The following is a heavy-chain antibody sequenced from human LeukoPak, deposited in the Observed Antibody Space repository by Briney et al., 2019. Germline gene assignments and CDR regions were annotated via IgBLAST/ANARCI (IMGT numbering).Heavy chain of an antibody. CDR2: ISPSGGST. CDR3: ARDRGSWPYYYYYYMDV. CDR1: GYTFTSNY. D-gene: IGHD6-13*01. J-gene: IGHJ6*03. V-gene: IGHV1-46*01. Sequence: EASVKVSCKAFGYTFTSNYMHWVRQAPGQGPEWMGVISPSGGSTTYAQKFQGRVTLTRDMSTSTDYLELSSLRSEDTAVYYCARDRGSWPYYYYYYMDVWGKGTTVTISS.